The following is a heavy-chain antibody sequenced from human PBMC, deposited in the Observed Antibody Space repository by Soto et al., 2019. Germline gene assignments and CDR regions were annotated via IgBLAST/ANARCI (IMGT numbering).Heavy chain of an antibody. V-gene: IGHV1-2*04. CDR1: GYTFTGYY. CDR3: ARESIAAQGAFDI. Sequence: QVQLVQSGAEVKKPGASVKVSCKASGYTFTGYYMHWVRQAHGQGLEWMGWINPNSGGTNYAQKFQGWVTMTRDTSISTAYMELSRLRSDDTAVYYCARESIAAQGAFDIWGQGTMVTVSS. J-gene: IGHJ3*02. CDR2: INPNSGGT. D-gene: IGHD6-6*01.